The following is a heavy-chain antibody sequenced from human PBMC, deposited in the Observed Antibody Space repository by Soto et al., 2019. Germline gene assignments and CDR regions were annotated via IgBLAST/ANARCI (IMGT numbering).Heavy chain of an antibody. D-gene: IGHD3-22*01. CDR3: ARDHLATYYYDSIPAFDY. V-gene: IGHV3-21*01. CDR2: ISSSSSYI. J-gene: IGHJ4*02. Sequence: AACGLRLRIYVVDGALQKQGKGLEWVSSISSSSSYIYYADSVKGRFTISRDNAKNSLYLQMNSLRAEDTAVYYCARDHLATYYYDSIPAFDYWGQGNLVTVSS. CDR1: GLRLRIYV.